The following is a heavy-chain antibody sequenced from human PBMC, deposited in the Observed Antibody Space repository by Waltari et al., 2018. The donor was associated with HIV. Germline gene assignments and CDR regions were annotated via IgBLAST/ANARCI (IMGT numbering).Heavy chain of an antibody. CDR1: GYTFTSYH. J-gene: IGHJ4*02. CDR2: MNPNTGDT. CDR3: ARVRRPSGSYYLSY. Sequence: QVQLVQSGAEVKKPGASVKVSCKASGYTFTSYHIYWGRQAPGQGLGWMGWMNPNTGDTAYARKFQGRVTMTRNTSMSTAYMELSSLRSEDTAVYYCARVRRPSGSYYLSYWGQGTVVTVSS. V-gene: IGHV1-8*01. D-gene: IGHD1-26*01.